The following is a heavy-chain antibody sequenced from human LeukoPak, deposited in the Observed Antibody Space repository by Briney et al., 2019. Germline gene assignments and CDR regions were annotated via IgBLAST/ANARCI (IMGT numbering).Heavy chain of an antibody. CDR2: IKSKAGGETT. D-gene: IGHD4/OR15-4a*01. V-gene: IGHV3-15*01. CDR1: RFTFSNAW. J-gene: IGHJ4*02. Sequence: GGSLRLSCAASRFTFSNAWMYWVRQAPGQGLEWVGRIKSKAGGETTDYAAPVKGRITISRDDSNNMVYLQMNSLKIEDTAVYYCAIDEPNYAPYDFDYWGQGTLVTVSS. CDR3: AIDEPNYAPYDFDY.